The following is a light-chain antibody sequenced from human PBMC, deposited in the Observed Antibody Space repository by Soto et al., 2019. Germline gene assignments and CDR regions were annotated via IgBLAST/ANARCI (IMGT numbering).Light chain of an antibody. CDR1: SSNIGAGYD. CDR2: ADT. V-gene: IGLV1-40*01. J-gene: IGLJ2*01. Sequence: QSVLTQPPSVSGAPGQRITISCTGSSSNIGAGYDVHWYRQLPGTAPKLLIFADTKRPSGVPDRFSGSKSGTSASLAITGLQAEDEADYYCSSYAGSNNLVFGGGTKLTVL. CDR3: SSYAGSNNLV.